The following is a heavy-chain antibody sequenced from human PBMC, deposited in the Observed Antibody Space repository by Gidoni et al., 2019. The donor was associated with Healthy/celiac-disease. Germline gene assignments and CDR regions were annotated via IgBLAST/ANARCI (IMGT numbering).Heavy chain of an antibody. D-gene: IGHD5-18*01. CDR2: IRSKANSYAT. J-gene: IGHJ6*02. CDR3: TRGEAMVTWYYYYGMDV. Sequence: EVQLVESGGGLVQPGGSLKLSCAASGFTFSGSAMHWVRQASGKGLEWVGRIRSKANSYATAYAASVKGRFTISRDDSKNTAYLQMNSLKTEDTAVYYCTRGEAMVTWYYYYGMDVWGQGTTVTVSS. V-gene: IGHV3-73*02. CDR1: GFTFSGSA.